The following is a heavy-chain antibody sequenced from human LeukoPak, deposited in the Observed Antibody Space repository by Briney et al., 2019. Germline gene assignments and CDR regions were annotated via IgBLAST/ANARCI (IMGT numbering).Heavy chain of an antibody. J-gene: IGHJ2*01. CDR2: ISSSGIS. CDR3: ARRSDGRDWYFDL. V-gene: IGHV4-30-4*01. Sequence: PSETLSLTCTVSGGSISSGDYYWSWIRQPPGQGLEWIGYISSSGISYYNPSLKSRVTISVDTSKNQFSLKLSSVTAADTAVYYCARRSDGRDWYFDLWGRGTLVTVS. CDR1: GGSISSGDYY. D-gene: IGHD5-24*01.